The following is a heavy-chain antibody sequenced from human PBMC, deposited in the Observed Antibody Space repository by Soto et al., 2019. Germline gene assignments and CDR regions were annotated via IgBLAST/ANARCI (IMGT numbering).Heavy chain of an antibody. J-gene: IGHJ4*02. CDR3: ARGPILTGFDY. D-gene: IGHD3-9*01. CDR1: GGSFSGYY. CDR2: INHSGST. Sequence: PSETLSLTCAVYGGSFSGYYWSWTRQPPGKGLEWIGEINHSGSTNYNPSLKSRVTISVDTSKNQFSLKLSSVTAADTAVYYCARGPILTGFDYWGQGTLVTVSS. V-gene: IGHV4-34*01.